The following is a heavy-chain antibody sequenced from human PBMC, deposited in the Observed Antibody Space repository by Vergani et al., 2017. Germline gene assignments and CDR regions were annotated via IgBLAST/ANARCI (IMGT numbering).Heavy chain of an antibody. D-gene: IGHD3-22*01. J-gene: IGHJ5*02. Sequence: QLQLQESGPGLVKPSETLSLTCTVSGGSITYGAFYWGWIRQSPGKGLEWIGSIYYSENKFYNPSLVSRVTLSIDTTKNKFSLKLKSVTAADTAVYYCARCFRDEGMIYGGTVENWFDPWGQGTLVTVSS. V-gene: IGHV4-39*01. CDR2: IYYSENK. CDR1: GGSITYGAFY. CDR3: ARCFRDEGMIYGGTVENWFDP.